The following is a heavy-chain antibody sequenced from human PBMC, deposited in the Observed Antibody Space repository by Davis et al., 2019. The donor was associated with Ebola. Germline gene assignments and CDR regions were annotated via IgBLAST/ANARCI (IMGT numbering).Heavy chain of an antibody. Sequence: GESLKISCAASGFAFSNYWMSWVRQAPGKGLEWVSVIYSGGSTYYADSVKGRFTISRDNSKNTLYLQMNSLRAEDTAVYYCAKDGDAFDIWGQGTMVTVSS. CDR1: GFAFSNYW. J-gene: IGHJ3*02. V-gene: IGHV3-66*02. D-gene: IGHD5-24*01. CDR3: AKDGDAFDI. CDR2: IYSGGST.